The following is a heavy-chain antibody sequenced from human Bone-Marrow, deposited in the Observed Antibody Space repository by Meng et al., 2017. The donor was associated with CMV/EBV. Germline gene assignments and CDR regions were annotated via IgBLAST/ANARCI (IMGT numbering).Heavy chain of an antibody. D-gene: IGHD2-2*01. CDR2: INWNGGST. CDR1: GFTFDDYG. Sequence: GGSLRLSCAAYGFTFDDYGMSWVRQAPGKGLEWVSGINWNGGSTGYADSVKGRFTISRDNAKNSLYLQMNSLRAEDTALYHCARDRGYCSSTSCSNWFDPWGRGTLVTVSS. V-gene: IGHV3-20*01. J-gene: IGHJ5*02. CDR3: ARDRGYCSSTSCSNWFDP.